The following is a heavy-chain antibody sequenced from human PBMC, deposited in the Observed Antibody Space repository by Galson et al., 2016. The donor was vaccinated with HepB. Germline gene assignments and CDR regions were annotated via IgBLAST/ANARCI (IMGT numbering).Heavy chain of an antibody. CDR1: GGSISSSTW. Sequence: SETLSLTCAVSGGSISSSTWWTWVRQPPGKGLEWIGEIYQSESPNYNPSLRGRVTISVNKSNNQFSLKLTSLTAPGTAVYYCARKPPPVAYYGLDVWGQGTAVTVSS. J-gene: IGHJ6*02. CDR2: IYQSESP. V-gene: IGHV4-4*02. CDR3: ARKPPPVAYYGLDV.